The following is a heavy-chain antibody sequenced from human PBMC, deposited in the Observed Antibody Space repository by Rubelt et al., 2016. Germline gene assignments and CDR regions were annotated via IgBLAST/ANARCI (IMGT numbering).Heavy chain of an antibody. D-gene: IGHD4-23*01. CDR1: GSSISENH. V-gene: IGHV4-59*01. CDR2: NYYSGST. CDR3: ARDLGAYGGNDAFDF. J-gene: IGHJ3*01. Sequence: QLQLQESGPGLVKPSETLSLACSISGSSISENHWSWIRQSPGKGLEWIGYNYYSGSTNYNPSLKSSVTISIDPSRNQFSLMLSSVTAADTAVYYWARDLGAYGGNDAFDFWGPGTLVTVSS.